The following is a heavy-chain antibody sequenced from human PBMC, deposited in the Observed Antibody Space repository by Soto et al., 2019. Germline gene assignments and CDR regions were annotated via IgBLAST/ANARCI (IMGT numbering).Heavy chain of an antibody. Sequence: EGQLVESGGGLVKPGGSLRLSCAASGFTFTNYNMNWVRQAPGKGLEWVSSISSSGRYIFYADSVKGRFTISRDNPQNSLSLQMNSLGAEDTAVYHCARGDDYGDYAVIPYYMDVWGKGNTVTVSS. CDR2: ISSSGRYI. J-gene: IGHJ6*03. CDR1: GFTFTNYN. CDR3: ARGDDYGDYAVIPYYMDV. V-gene: IGHV3-21*01. D-gene: IGHD4-17*01.